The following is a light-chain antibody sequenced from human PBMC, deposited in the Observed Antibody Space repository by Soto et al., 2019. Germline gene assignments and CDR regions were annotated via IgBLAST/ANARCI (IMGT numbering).Light chain of an antibody. Sequence: QSVLTQPASVSGSLGQSITISCTGTSSDVGGYNYVSWYQQHPGKAPKLLIYEVSNRPSGVSNRFSGSKSGNTASLTISGLQVEDEADYYCSSYTTSSTLVFGGGTKLTVL. CDR3: SSYTTSSTLV. V-gene: IGLV2-14*01. CDR2: EVS. J-gene: IGLJ3*02. CDR1: SSDVGGYNY.